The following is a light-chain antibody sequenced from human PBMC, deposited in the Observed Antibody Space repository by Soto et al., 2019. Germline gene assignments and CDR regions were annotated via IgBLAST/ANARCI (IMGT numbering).Light chain of an antibody. CDR3: QQYNNWPRK. Sequence: EIVMTQSPATLSVSPGERATLSCRASQSVRSNLAWYQQKPGQAPRLLIYGASTRATGIPARFSGSGSGTEFTRTISSLQSEDFAVYYWQQYNNWPRKFGQGTKVEIK. V-gene: IGKV3-15*01. CDR2: GAS. J-gene: IGKJ1*01. CDR1: QSVRSN.